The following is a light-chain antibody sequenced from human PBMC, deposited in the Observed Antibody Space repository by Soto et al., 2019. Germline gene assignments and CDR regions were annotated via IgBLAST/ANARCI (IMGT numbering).Light chain of an antibody. CDR2: DAS. Sequence: DIQLTQSPSTLSASVGDRVTITCRASQSVTDWLAWYQQKPGKAPKLLIYDASSLQSGVPSRFSGSGSGTAFSLTISSLQPDDFATYYCQQYYRSCTFGQGTKVEIK. J-gene: IGKJ2*02. CDR3: QQYYRSCT. V-gene: IGKV1-5*01. CDR1: QSVTDW.